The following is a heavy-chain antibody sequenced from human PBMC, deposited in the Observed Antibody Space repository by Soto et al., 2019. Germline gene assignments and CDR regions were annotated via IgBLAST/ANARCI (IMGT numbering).Heavy chain of an antibody. D-gene: IGHD3-9*01. J-gene: IGHJ4*02. CDR3: ARVPRARYYDILTGYSHPYYLDY. Sequence: ASVKVSCKASGYTFTSYAMHWVRQAPGQRLEWMGWINAGNGNTKYSQKFQGRVTITRDTSASTAYMELSSLRSEDTAVYYCARVPRARYYDILTGYSHPYYLDYWGQGTLVTVSS. V-gene: IGHV1-3*01. CDR2: INAGNGNT. CDR1: GYTFTSYA.